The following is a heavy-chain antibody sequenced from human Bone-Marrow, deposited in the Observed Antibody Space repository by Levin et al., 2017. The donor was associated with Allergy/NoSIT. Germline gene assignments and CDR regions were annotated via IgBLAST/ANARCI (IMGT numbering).Heavy chain of an antibody. J-gene: IGHJ4*02. Sequence: LSLTCAASGFNFNTSAMHWVRQAPGKGLEWVAVISYDGVDKYYADSVKGRFTVSRDNSQNTLYLVMNSLTPEDTGVYYCARAPGQFDYWGQGTLVTVSS. V-gene: IGHV3-30*04. CDR1: GFNFNTSA. CDR2: ISYDGVDK. CDR3: ARAPGQFDY.